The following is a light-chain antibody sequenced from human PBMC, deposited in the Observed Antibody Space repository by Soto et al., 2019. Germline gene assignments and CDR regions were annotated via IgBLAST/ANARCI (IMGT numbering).Light chain of an antibody. CDR1: SSDVGGYNY. J-gene: IGLJ2*01. Sequence: QSVLTQPASVSGSPGQSITISCTGTSSDVGGYNYVSWYQHHPGKAPKLIIYEVSNRPSGVSYRFSGSKSGNTASLIISGLQAEDEADYYCTSYTSSNTPPVLFGGGTKLTVL. CDR2: EVS. CDR3: TSYTSSNTPPVL. V-gene: IGLV2-14*01.